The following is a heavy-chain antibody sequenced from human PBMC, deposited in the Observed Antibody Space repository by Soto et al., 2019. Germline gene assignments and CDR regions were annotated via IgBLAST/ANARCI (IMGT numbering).Heavy chain of an antibody. Sequence: LKISCKGSGYSFTDYWINWVRHMPGKGLEWMGRIAPSDSYTKYSPSFQGHVTISAAKSTNTAYLQWSSLKASDTAIYYCARPHDITIFEVVNCEMDAWGQVTTVTVS. D-gene: IGHD3-3*01. CDR1: GYSFTDYW. J-gene: IGHJ6*02. V-gene: IGHV5-10-1*01. CDR2: IAPSDSYT. CDR3: ARPHDITIFEVVNCEMDA.